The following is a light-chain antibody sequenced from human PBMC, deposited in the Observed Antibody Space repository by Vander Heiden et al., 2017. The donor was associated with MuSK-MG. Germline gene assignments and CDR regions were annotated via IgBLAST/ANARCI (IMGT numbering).Light chain of an antibody. J-gene: IGLJ2*01. CDR2: GNN. CDR1: NTNIGAGYA. V-gene: IGLV1-40*01. CDR3: QSYDNTGRGDLV. Sequence: QSVLTQPPSVSGAPGQRVTISCTGSNTNIGAGYAVHWYRQLPGSAPKVLIYGNNNRLSDVSHRFSGSNSGTSASLAITVLQVEEEADYYCQSYDNTGRGDLVFGGGTKLTVL.